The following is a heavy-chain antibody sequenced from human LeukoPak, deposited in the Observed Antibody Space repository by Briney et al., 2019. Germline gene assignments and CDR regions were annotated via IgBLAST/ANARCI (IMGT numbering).Heavy chain of an antibody. CDR2: IYSGGST. D-gene: IGHD3-22*01. V-gene: IGHV3-53*01. J-gene: IGHJ4*02. Sequence: PGGSLRLSCAASGFTVSSNYMSWVRQAPGKGLGWVSVIYSGGSTYYADSAKGRFTISRDNSKNTLYLQMNSLRAEDTAVYYCAKDWYYDSSGYFDYWGQGTLVTVSS. CDR3: AKDWYYDSSGYFDY. CDR1: GFTVSSNY.